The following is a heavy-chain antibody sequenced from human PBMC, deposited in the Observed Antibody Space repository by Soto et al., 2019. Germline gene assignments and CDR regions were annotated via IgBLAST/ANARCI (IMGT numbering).Heavy chain of an antibody. J-gene: IGHJ5*01. D-gene: IGHD3-3*01. CDR1: GFTFSNAW. Sequence: GGSLRLSCAASGFTFSNAWMSWVRQAPGKGLERVCRIKSKTDGGTTDYAAPVKGRFTISRDDSKNTLYLQMNSLKTEDTAVYYCTTTEGFDWFDYWGQGTLVTVSS. CDR3: TTTEGFDWFDY. CDR2: IKSKTDGGTT. V-gene: IGHV3-15*01.